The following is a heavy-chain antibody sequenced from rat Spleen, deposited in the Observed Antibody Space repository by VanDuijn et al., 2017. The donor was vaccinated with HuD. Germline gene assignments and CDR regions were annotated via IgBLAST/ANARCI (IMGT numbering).Heavy chain of an antibody. J-gene: IGHJ1*01. D-gene: IGHD1-3*01. CDR2: ISPSGGNT. CDR1: GFTFNNYW. CDR3: VTDVSSSYYWYFDF. Sequence: EVQLVESGGGLVQPGRSLKLSCVASGFTFNNYWMTWIRQAPGKGLEWVASISPSGGNTYYRDSVKGRFTISRDNTKSTLYLQMDSLRSEDTATYYCVTDVSSSYYWYFDFWGPGTMVTVSS. V-gene: IGHV5-31*01.